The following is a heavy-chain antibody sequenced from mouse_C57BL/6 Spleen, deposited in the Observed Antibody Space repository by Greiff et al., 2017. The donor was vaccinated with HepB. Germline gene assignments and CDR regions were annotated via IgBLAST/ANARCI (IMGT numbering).Heavy chain of an antibody. V-gene: IGHV1-64*01. CDR1: GYTFTSYW. J-gene: IGHJ1*03. CDR2: IHPNSGST. Sequence: QVQLKQPGAELVKPGASVKLSCKASGYTFTSYWMHWVKQRPGQGLEWIGMIHPNSGSTNYNEKFKSKATLTVDKSSSTAYMQLSSLTSEDSAVYYCARLDYSNLNWYFDVWGTGTTVTVSS. D-gene: IGHD2-5*01. CDR3: ARLDYSNLNWYFDV.